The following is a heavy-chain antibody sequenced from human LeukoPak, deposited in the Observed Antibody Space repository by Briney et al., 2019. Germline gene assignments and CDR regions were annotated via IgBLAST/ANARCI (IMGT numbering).Heavy chain of an antibody. CDR1: GYTFTGYY. CDR2: INPNSGGT. CDR3: SRGDYDFWSGYPIYYFDY. V-gene: IGHV1-2*02. Sequence: GASVKVSCKASGYTFTGYYMHWVRQAPGQGLEWMGWINPNSGGTNYAQKFQGRVTMTRDTSISTAYMELSRLRSDDTAVYYCSRGDYDFWSGYPIYYFDYWGQGTLVTVS. J-gene: IGHJ4*02. D-gene: IGHD3-3*01.